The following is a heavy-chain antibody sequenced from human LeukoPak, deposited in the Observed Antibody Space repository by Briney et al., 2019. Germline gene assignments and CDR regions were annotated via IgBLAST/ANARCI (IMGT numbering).Heavy chain of an antibody. Sequence: AGGSLRLSCAASGFTLDDYAMHWVRQAPGKGLEWVSVITWDGSTSDYADSVKGRFTISRDNSKDSLYLQMNSLRAEDTAFYYCSKDRDSTGYFQYFDSWGRGTLVTVSS. CDR3: SKDRDSTGYFQYFDS. CDR2: ITWDGSTS. V-gene: IGHV3-43D*03. J-gene: IGHJ4*02. D-gene: IGHD3-22*01. CDR1: GFTLDDYA.